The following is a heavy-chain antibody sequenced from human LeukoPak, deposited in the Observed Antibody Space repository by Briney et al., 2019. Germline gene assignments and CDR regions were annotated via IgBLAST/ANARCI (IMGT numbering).Heavy chain of an antibody. D-gene: IGHD6-19*01. V-gene: IGHV3-23*01. CDR1: GFTFRSCA. J-gene: IGHJ6*03. CDR2: ISGSGGST. CDR3: AKAAGTGRYYYYYMDV. Sequence: GGSLRLSCAASGFTFRSCAMSWVRQAPGKGLEWVSAISGSGGSTYYADSVKGRFTISRDNSKNTLYLQMNSLRAEDTTVYYCAKAAGTGRYYYYYMDVWGKGTTVTVSS.